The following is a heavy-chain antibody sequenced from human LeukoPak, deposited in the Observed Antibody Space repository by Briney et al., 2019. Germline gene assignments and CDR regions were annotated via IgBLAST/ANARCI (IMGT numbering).Heavy chain of an antibody. J-gene: IGHJ6*03. Sequence: GGSLRLSCAASGFSFSNYDMNWVRQAPGKGLEWVSSISSSSIYIYYADSVKGRFTISRDNAKNSLYLQMNSLRAEDTAVYYCARDLLGYNYHYMDVWGKGTTVTVSS. CDR2: ISSSSIYI. D-gene: IGHD1-20*01. CDR3: ARDLLGYNYHYMDV. V-gene: IGHV3-21*01. CDR1: GFSFSNYD.